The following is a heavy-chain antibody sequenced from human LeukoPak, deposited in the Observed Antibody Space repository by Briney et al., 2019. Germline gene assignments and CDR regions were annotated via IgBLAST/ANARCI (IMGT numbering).Heavy chain of an antibody. J-gene: IGHJ4*02. CDR1: GGSTSSSSSY. CDR3: ARGGSSWYSYNF. Sequence: MSSETLSLTCTVSGGSTSSSSSYWGWIRQPPGKGLEWIGSIYYSGSTYYNPSLKSRVTISVDTSKNQFSLKLSSVTAADTVLYYCARGGSSWYSYNFWGQGTLVTVSS. V-gene: IGHV4-39*07. D-gene: IGHD6-13*01. CDR2: IYYSGST.